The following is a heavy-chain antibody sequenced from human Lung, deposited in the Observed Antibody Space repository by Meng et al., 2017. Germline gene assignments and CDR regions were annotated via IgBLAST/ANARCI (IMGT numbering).Heavy chain of an antibody. Sequence: VQLQKSGQGLVNPSQPLSLTCTVSGGSISSSNYYWSWIRQPPGKGLEWSGHIYNSGSTYYNPSLKSRITISVDTSKNQFSLKLSSVTAADTAVYYCARGQKGYFDLWGRGTLVTVSS. V-gene: IGHV4-30-4*01. J-gene: IGHJ2*01. CDR1: GGSISSSNYY. CDR3: ARGQKGYFDL. CDR2: IYNSGST.